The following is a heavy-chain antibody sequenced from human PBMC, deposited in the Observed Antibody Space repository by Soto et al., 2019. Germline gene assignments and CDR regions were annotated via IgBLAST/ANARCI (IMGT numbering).Heavy chain of an antibody. J-gene: IGHJ5*02. CDR3: ETSNWFDP. Sequence: QLQLQESGPGLVKPSETLSLTCTVSGGSISSRGYYWGWIRQPPGKGLEWIGTIYYSGSTYYNPSLKSRVTIPVDTSKNQFPLKLSSVTAADTAVYYCETSNWFDPWGQGTLVTVSS. CDR2: IYYSGST. V-gene: IGHV4-39*01. CDR1: GGSISSRGYY.